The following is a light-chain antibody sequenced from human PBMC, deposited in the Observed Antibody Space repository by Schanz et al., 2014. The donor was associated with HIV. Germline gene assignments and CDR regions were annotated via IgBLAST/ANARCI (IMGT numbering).Light chain of an antibody. V-gene: IGKV3-20*01. Sequence: EIVLTQSPGTLSLSPGERVTLSCRASQSVSSSFLAWYQQKPGQAPRLLIYAASSRATGIPDRFSGSGSGTDFTLTISRLEPEDFAVYYCQQYGSSPGLTFGGGTKVEIK. CDR2: AAS. CDR1: QSVSSSF. J-gene: IGKJ4*01. CDR3: QQYGSSPGLT.